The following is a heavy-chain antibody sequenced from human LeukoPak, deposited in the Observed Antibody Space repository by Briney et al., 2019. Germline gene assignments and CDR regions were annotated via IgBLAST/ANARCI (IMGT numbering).Heavy chain of an antibody. D-gene: IGHD4-17*01. CDR1: GFTFSSYA. Sequence: QPGGSLGLSCAASGFTFSSYAMSWVRQAPGKGLEWVSAISGSGGSTYYADSVKGRFTISRDNSKNTLYLQMNSLRAEDTAVYYCAKLVNDYGESDYWGQGTLVTVSS. CDR2: ISGSGGST. J-gene: IGHJ4*02. CDR3: AKLVNDYGESDY. V-gene: IGHV3-23*01.